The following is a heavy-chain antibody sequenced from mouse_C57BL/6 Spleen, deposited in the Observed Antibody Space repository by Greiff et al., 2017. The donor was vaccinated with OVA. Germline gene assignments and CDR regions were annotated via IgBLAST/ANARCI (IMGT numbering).Heavy chain of an antibody. CDR1: GYTFTSYW. CDR3: ARWLLYYAMDY. V-gene: IGHV1-59*01. CDR2: IDPSDSYT. Sequence: QVQLQQPGAELVRPGTSVKLSCKASGYTFTSYWMHWVKQRPGQGLEWIGVIDPSDSYTNYNQKFKGKATLTVDTSSSTAYMQLSSLTSEDSAVYYCARWLLYYAMDYWGQGNSVTVSS. D-gene: IGHD2-3*01. J-gene: IGHJ4*01.